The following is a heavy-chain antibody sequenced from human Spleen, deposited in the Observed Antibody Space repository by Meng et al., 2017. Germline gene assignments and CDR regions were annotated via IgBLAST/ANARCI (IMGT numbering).Heavy chain of an antibody. CDR2: IWYDGSNK. V-gene: IGHV3-33*01. Sequence: GESLKTSCAASGFIFSSYWMSWVRQAPGKGLEWVAVIWYDGSNKYYADSVKGRFTISRDNSKNTLYLQMNSLRAEDTAVYYCARDNSRSSSFDYWGQGTLVTVSS. CDR1: GFIFSSYW. D-gene: IGHD6-6*01. CDR3: ARDNSRSSSFDY. J-gene: IGHJ4*02.